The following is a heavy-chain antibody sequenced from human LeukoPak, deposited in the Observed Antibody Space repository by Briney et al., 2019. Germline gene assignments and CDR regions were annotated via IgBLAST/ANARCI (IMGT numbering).Heavy chain of an antibody. CDR3: ASPKGPYDSSGYYSFDY. CDR1: GFTFSSYG. D-gene: IGHD3-22*01. CDR2: IRYDGSNK. J-gene: IGHJ4*02. Sequence: GGSLRLSCAASGFTFSSYGMHWVRQAPGKGLEWVAFIRYDGSNKYYADSVKGRFTISRDNSKNTLYLQMNSLRAEDTAVYYCASPKGPYDSSGYYSFDYWGQGTLVTVFS. V-gene: IGHV3-30*02.